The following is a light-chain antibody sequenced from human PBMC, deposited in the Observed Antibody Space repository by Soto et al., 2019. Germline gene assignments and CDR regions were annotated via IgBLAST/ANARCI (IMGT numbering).Light chain of an antibody. CDR3: QQLHGYPIP. CDR2: AAS. V-gene: IGKV1-9*01. J-gene: IGKJ5*01. CDR1: QGIDTS. Sequence: ILLTQSPSSLSASVGDRVTITCRASQGIDTSLAWYQQKPGKAPKLLIYAASNFQSGVPSRFSCSGSGTHFTLPISSLQPEDFATYYCQQLHGYPIPFGQGTRLEIK.